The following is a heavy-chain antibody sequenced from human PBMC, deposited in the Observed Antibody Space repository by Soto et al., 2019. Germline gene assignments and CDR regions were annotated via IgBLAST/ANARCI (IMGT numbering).Heavy chain of an antibody. D-gene: IGHD1-1*01. CDR1: GFTFRRFW. CDR2: INEDGSEK. Sequence: GGSLRLSCTASGFTFRRFWMTWVRQAPGRGLEWLANINEDGSEKYYVDSVKGRFTISRDNAKNSLYLQMDGLRADDTAVYYCRSWKYEVFDIWGQGTMVTVSS. V-gene: IGHV3-7*01. CDR3: RSWKYEVFDI. J-gene: IGHJ3*02.